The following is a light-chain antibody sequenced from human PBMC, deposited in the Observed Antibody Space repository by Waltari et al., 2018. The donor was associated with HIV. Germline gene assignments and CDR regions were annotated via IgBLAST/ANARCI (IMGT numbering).Light chain of an antibody. CDR3: QAWDSSSAVV. J-gene: IGLJ2*01. V-gene: IGLV3-1*01. CDR1: QLGDTY. Sequence: SYELTQSPSVSVSPGQTARITCSGDQLGDTYVSWYQQKPGQSPVLVIYQSSKRPSEIPERFSGSNSGDTATLTISGTQAVDEADYYCQAWDSSSAVVFGGGTKLTVL. CDR2: QSS.